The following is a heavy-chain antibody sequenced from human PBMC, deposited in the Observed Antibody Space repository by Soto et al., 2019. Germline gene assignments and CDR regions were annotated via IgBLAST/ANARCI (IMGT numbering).Heavy chain of an antibody. V-gene: IGHV2-5*02. Sequence: QITLKESGPTLVKPTQTLTLTCTFSGFSLSSSGVGVGWIRQPPGKALAWLTLIYWDDDERYSPSLKSRLNITKDTSKNQVVRTLTNVVPVDTDTYFCEHKGGRGAAMDVWGQGTTVTVSS. CDR2: IYWDDDE. CDR3: EHKGGRGAAMDV. D-gene: IGHD2-15*01. J-gene: IGHJ6*02. CDR1: GFSLSSSGVG.